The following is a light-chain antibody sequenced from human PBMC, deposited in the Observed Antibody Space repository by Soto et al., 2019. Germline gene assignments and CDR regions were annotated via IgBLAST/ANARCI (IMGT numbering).Light chain of an antibody. V-gene: IGKV3-20*01. CDR2: GAS. CDR3: QQYGSSPRP. J-gene: IGKJ1*01. Sequence: IVMTQSPAPLSVSPGERATLSCRSSQSVSSYLAWYQQKPGQAPRLLLYGASSRATGIPDRFSGSGSGTDFTLNISRLEPEDFALDYCQQYGSSPRPFGQGTKV. CDR1: QSVSSY.